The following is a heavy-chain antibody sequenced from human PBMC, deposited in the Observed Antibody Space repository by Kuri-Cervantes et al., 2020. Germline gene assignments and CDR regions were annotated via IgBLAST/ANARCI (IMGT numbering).Heavy chain of an antibody. CDR2: ISTDGGRQ. V-gene: IGHV3-30-3*01. Sequence: GGSLRLSCVASGFGFSSFTSHWVRQAPDKGLEWVAAISTDGGRQYYLDSVRGRFTVSRDNPHNTLFLQMDSLRPEDTAVYYCARGHLSFDFDPWGQGTLVTVSS. CDR1: GFGFSSFT. D-gene: IGHD3-9*01. J-gene: IGHJ5*02. CDR3: ARGHLSFDFDP.